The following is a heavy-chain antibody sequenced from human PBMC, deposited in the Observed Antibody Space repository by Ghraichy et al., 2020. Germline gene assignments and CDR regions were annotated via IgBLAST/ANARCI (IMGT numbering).Heavy chain of an antibody. D-gene: IGHD6-19*01. CDR2: INHSGST. J-gene: IGHJ5*02. CDR3: ARGGKQWLGRLNWFDP. V-gene: IGHV4-34*01. CDR1: GGSFSGYY. Sequence: SETLSLTCAVYGGSFSGYYWSWIRQPPGKGLEWIGEINHSGSTNYNPSLKSRVTISVDTSKNQFSLKLSSVTAADTAVYYCARGGKQWLGRLNWFDPWGQGTLVTVSS.